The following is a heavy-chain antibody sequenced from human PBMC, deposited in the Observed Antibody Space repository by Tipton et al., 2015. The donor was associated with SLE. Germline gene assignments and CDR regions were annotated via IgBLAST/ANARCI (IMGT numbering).Heavy chain of an antibody. V-gene: IGHV3-53*01. D-gene: IGHD2-2*01. J-gene: IGHJ6*02. CDR3: ASSASCSSTSCSRWDYYGMDV. CDR2: IYSGGNI. Sequence: SLRLSCAASGFTFSSYGMHWVRQAPGNGLEWVSVIYSGGNIYYADSVKGRFTISRDNSNLYLQMNSLGAEDTAVYYCASSASCSSTSCSRWDYYGMDVWGQGTTVTVSS. CDR1: GFTFSSYG.